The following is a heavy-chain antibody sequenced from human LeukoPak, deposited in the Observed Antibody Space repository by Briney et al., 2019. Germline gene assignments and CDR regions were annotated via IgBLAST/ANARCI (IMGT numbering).Heavy chain of an antibody. V-gene: IGHV3-21*01. CDR1: GFTFISYS. D-gene: IGHD2-21*01. CDR3: AIFALDYYYYYMDV. J-gene: IGHJ6*03. Sequence: GGSLRLSCAASGFTFISYSMNWVSQAPGKGLEGVSSISSSSSYIYYADSLKGRFTISRDNAKNSLYLQMHSVTAEDTAVYYCAIFALDYYYYYMDVWGKGTTVTVSS. CDR2: ISSSSSYI.